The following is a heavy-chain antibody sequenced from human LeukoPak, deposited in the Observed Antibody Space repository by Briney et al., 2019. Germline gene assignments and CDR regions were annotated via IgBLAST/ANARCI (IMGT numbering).Heavy chain of an antibody. CDR2: INHSGST. V-gene: IGHV4-34*01. J-gene: IGHJ4*02. CDR1: GGSFSGYY. CDR3: ARGSIKSFGY. Sequence: SETLSLTCAVYGGSFSGYYWSWIRQPPGKGLEWIGEINHSGSTNYNPSLKSRVTISVDTSKNQFSLKLSSVTAADTAVYYCARGSIKSFGYWGQGTLVTVSS.